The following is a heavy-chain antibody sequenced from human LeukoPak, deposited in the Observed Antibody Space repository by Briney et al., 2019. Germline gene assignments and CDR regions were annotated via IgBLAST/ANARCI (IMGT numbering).Heavy chain of an antibody. V-gene: IGHV4-39*07. D-gene: IGHD3-22*01. J-gene: IGHJ2*01. CDR2: IYYSGST. CDR3: ARPGPSRLYYDSSGYYYDWYFDL. Sequence: SETLSLTCTVSGGSISSSSYYWGWIRQPPGKGLEWIGSIYYSGSTYYNPSLKSRVTISVETSKNQFSLKLSSVTAADTAVYYCARPGPSRLYYDSSGYYYDWYFDLWGRGTLVTVSS. CDR1: GGSISSSSYY.